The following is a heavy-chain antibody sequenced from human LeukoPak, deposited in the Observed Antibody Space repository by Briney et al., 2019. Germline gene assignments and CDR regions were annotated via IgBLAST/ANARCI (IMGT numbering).Heavy chain of an antibody. Sequence: GGSLRLSCAASGFTFSSYGMSWVRQAPGKGLEWVSAISGSGGSTYYADSVKGRFTISRDNSKNTLYLQMNSLRAEDTAVYYCAKAGWWLQYRYFDYWGQGTLVTVSS. CDR1: GFTFSSYG. CDR2: ISGSGGST. J-gene: IGHJ4*02. D-gene: IGHD5-24*01. V-gene: IGHV3-23*01. CDR3: AKAGWWLQYRYFDY.